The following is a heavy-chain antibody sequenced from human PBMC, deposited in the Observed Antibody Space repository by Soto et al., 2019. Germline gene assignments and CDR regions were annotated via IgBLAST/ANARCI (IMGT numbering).Heavy chain of an antibody. CDR1: GGSISDYY. V-gene: IGHV4-59*01. D-gene: IGHD2-2*01. Sequence: QVQLQESGPGLVKPSETLSLTCTVSGGSISDYYWSWIRQSPGKGLEWIGYIYYSGSTKYNPSLNSRVTISVETSKNQFSLRLSSVTAADTAVYYCARGSKDWFDPWGQVTLVTVSS. CDR3: ARGSKDWFDP. J-gene: IGHJ5*02. CDR2: IYYSGST.